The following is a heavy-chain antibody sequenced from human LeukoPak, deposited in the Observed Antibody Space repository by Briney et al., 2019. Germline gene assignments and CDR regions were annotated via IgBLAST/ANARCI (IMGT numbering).Heavy chain of an antibody. CDR1: GGTFSSYA. V-gene: IGHV1-69*04. J-gene: IGHJ3*02. CDR2: IIPILGIA. D-gene: IGHD5-12*01. Sequence: SVKVSCTASGGTFSSYAITWVRQAPGQGLEWMGRIIPILGIANYAQKFQGRVTIIADKSTSTAYMELSSLRSEDTAVYYCARDLYSGHEGNAFDIWGQGTMVTVSS. CDR3: ARDLYSGHEGNAFDI.